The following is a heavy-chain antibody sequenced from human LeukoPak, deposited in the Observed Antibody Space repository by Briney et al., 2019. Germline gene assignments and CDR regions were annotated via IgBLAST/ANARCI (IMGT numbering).Heavy chain of an antibody. V-gene: IGHV1-24*01. CDR3: ATVYTRSGYDFGFDY. J-gene: IGHJ4*02. CDR1: GYTLTELS. Sequence: ASVKVSCKVSGYTLTELSMHWVRQAPGKGLEWMGGFDPEDGETIYAQKFQGRVTMTEDTSTDTAYMELSSLRSEDTAVYYCATVYTRSGYDFGFDYWGQGTLVTVSS. CDR2: FDPEDGET. D-gene: IGHD5-12*01.